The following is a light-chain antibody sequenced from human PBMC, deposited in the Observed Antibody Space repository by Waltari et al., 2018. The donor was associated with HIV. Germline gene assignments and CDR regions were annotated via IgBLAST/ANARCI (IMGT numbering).Light chain of an antibody. Sequence: QSALTQPASVSGSPGQSITLSCTGTSSDLGGFNYFSWYQQHPDKAPKLIIFAVDIRPSGISNRFSGSKSGNTASLTISGLQAEDEADYYCSSYASSFTLLFGGGTKLTVL. CDR1: SSDLGGFNY. V-gene: IGLV2-14*03. CDR3: SSYASSFTLL. CDR2: AVD. J-gene: IGLJ3*02.